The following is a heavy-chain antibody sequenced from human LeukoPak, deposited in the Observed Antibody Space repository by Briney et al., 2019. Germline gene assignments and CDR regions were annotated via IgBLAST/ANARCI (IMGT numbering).Heavy chain of an antibody. CDR1: GFTVSSNY. CDR2: IYSGGST. Sequence: GGSLRLSCAASGFTVSSNYMSWVRQAPGKGLEWVSVIYSGGSTYYADSVKGRFTISRDNSKNTLYLQMNSLRAEDTAVYYCARDFSGYWYFDLWGRGTLVTVSS. V-gene: IGHV3-53*01. CDR3: ARDFSGYWYFDL. J-gene: IGHJ2*01. D-gene: IGHD2/OR15-2a*01.